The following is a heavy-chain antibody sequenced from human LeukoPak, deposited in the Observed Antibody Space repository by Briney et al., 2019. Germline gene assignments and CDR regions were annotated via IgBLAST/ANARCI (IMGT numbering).Heavy chain of an antibody. V-gene: IGHV3-48*01. Sequence: PGGSLRLSCAASGFTFSSCSMNWVRQAPGKGLEWVSYISSSSSTIYYADSVKGRCTISRDNAKNSLYLQMNSLRAEETAVYYCARDQRVPAAAYYYYYYYMDVWGKGTTVTVSS. J-gene: IGHJ6*03. CDR2: ISSSSSTI. D-gene: IGHD2-2*01. CDR3: ARDQRVPAAAYYYYYYYMDV. CDR1: GFTFSSCS.